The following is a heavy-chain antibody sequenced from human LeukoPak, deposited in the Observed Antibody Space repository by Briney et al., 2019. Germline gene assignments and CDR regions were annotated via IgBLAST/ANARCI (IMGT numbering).Heavy chain of an antibody. CDR2: INHSGST. CDR3: ARARSRIAAAPLHY. D-gene: IGHD6-13*01. J-gene: IGHJ4*02. Sequence: SETLSLTCTVSGGSISSGGYYWSWIRQHPGKGLEWIGEINHSGSTNYNPSLKSRVTISVDTSKNQFSLKLSSVTAADTAVYYCARARSRIAAAPLHYWGQGTLVTVSS. CDR1: GGSISSGGYY. V-gene: IGHV4-39*07.